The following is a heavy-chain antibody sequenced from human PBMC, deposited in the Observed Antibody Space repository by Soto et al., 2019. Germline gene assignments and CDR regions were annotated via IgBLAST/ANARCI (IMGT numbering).Heavy chain of an antibody. CDR1: GFSFSSYA. D-gene: IGHD6-13*01. Sequence: GGSLRLTCQTSGFSFSSYAMHWVRQPPGKGLQWVGVISYDGSHNYYGEYMKGRFTISRDNAKNTLYLQMPSLTTEDTGIYYCAKVAGVATGGTVGGLDPWGQGTLVTVSS. CDR3: AKVAGVATGGTVGGLDP. CDR2: ISYDGSHN. J-gene: IGHJ5*02. V-gene: IGHV3-30*18.